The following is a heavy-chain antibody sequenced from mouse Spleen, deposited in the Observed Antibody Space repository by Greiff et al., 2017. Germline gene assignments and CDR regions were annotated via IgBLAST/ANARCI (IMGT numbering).Heavy chain of an antibody. V-gene: IGHV1-82*01. CDR2: IYPGDGDT. D-gene: IGHD2-4*01. CDR1: GYAFSSSW. J-gene: IGHJ3*01. Sequence: QVQLKQSGPELVKPGASVKISCKASGYAFSSSWMNWVKQRPGKGLEWIGRIYPGDGDTNYNGKFKGKATLTADKSSSTAYMQLSSLTSEDSAVYFCARNDYPFAYWGQGTLVTVSA. CDR3: ARNDYPFAY.